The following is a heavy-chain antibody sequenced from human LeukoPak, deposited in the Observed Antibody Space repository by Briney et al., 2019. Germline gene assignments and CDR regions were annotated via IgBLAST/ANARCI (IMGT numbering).Heavy chain of an antibody. CDR1: GFTFSSYW. J-gene: IGHJ3*02. Sequence: GGSLRLSCAASGFTFSSYWMSWVRQAPGKGLEWVANIKQDGSEKYYVDSVKGRFTISRDNAKNSPYLQMNSLRAEDTAVYYCARAAGELHAFDIWGQGTMVTVTS. D-gene: IGHD1-26*01. CDR3: ARAAGELHAFDI. CDR2: IKQDGSEK. V-gene: IGHV3-7*01.